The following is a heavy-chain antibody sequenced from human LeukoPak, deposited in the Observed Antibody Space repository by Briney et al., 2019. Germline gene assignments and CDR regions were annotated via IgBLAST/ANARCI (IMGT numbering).Heavy chain of an antibody. V-gene: IGHV3-23*01. CDR2: ISDSGGIT. CDR3: GSELHYYVAVGV. D-gene: IGHD3-10*02. CDR1: GFSFINLD. Sequence: GGSLRLPCGTSGFSFINLDSDWVRQAPGNGLEWVSVISDSGGITYYADSVKGRFTISRDNSRSMLFLQLNSLRAEDRALYYCGSELHYYVAVGVWGQGTTVTVSS. J-gene: IGHJ6*02.